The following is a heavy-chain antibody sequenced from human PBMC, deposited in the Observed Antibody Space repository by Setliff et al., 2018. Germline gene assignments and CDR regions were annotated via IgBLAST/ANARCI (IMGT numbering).Heavy chain of an antibody. Sequence: GGSLRLSCAASGFTFSSYAMSWVRQAPGKGLEWVSAISGSGGSTYYADSVKGRFTISRDNAENSLYLQMTSLRAEDTAVYYCAKGSVPIVGTTYSFDYWGQGTLVTVSS. CDR2: ISGSGGST. CDR3: AKGSVPIVGTTYSFDY. V-gene: IGHV3-23*01. J-gene: IGHJ4*02. CDR1: GFTFSSYA. D-gene: IGHD1-26*01.